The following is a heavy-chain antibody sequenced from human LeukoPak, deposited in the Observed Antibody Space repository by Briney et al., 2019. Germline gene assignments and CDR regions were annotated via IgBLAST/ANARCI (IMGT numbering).Heavy chain of an antibody. CDR2: NSSSSSTI. V-gene: IGHV3-48*04. CDR3: ASRGPLSGAWYF. CDR1: GFTFSSST. Sequence: PGGSLRLSCAATGFTFSSSTMNWVRQAPGKGLEWISFNSSSSSTIYYADSVKGRFTISRDNAKNSLYLQMNSLRAEDTAVYYCASRGPLSGAWYFWGQGTLVTVSS. J-gene: IGHJ4*02. D-gene: IGHD6-19*01.